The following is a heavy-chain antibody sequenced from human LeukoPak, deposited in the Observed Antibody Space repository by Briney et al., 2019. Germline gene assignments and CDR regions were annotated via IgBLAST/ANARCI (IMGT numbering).Heavy chain of an antibody. CDR3: ARDLEATGYYGPPDHMDV. D-gene: IGHD3-9*01. CDR1: GFTFSNCE. J-gene: IGHJ6*04. CDR2: ISSSGSTI. Sequence: GGSRRLSCAASGFTFSNCEMNWVRQAPGKGLEWVSYISSSGSTIYYADSVKGRFTISRDNAKNSMYLQMNSLRAEDTAVYYCARDLEATGYYGPPDHMDVWGKGTTVTVSS. V-gene: IGHV3-48*03.